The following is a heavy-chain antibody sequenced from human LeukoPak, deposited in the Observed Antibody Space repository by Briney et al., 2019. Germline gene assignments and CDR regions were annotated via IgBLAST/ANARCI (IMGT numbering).Heavy chain of an antibody. Sequence: QPGGTLRLSCAASGFTFSSYGMSWVRQAPGKGLEWVSAISGSGGSTYYADSVKGRFTISRDNSKNTLYLQMNSLRAEDTAVYYCAKGGTGGWHDNCNYWGQGTLVTVSS. J-gene: IGHJ4*02. V-gene: IGHV3-23*01. CDR2: ISGSGGST. D-gene: IGHD6-19*01. CDR1: GFTFSSYG. CDR3: AKGGTGGWHDNCNY.